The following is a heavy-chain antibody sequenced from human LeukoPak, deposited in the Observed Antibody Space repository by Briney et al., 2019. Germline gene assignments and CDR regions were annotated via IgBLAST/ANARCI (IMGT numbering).Heavy chain of an antibody. CDR3: ASVLWFGELLSPYLDY. CDR2: VDPEDGET. D-gene: IGHD3-10*01. V-gene: IGHV1-69-2*01. Sequence: ASVKISCKVSGYTFTDYYMHWVQQAPGKGLEWMGLVDPEDGETIYAEKFQGRVTITADTSTDTAYMELSSLRSEDTAVYYCASVLWFGELLSPYLDYWGQGTLVTVSS. CDR1: GYTFTDYY. J-gene: IGHJ4*02.